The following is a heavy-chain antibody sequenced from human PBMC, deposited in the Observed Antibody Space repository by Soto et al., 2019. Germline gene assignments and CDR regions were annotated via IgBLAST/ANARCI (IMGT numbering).Heavy chain of an antibody. D-gene: IGHD3-10*01. CDR2: INHSGST. CDR3: GRGAPYAMVRGVIIKN. Sequence: SETLSLTCAVYGGSFSGYYWSWIRQPPGKGLEWIGEINHSGSTNYNPSLKSRVTISVDTSKNQFSLKLSSVTAADTAVYYCGRGAPYAMVRGVIIKNWGQGTLVTVSS. CDR1: GGSFSGYY. V-gene: IGHV4-34*01. J-gene: IGHJ4*02.